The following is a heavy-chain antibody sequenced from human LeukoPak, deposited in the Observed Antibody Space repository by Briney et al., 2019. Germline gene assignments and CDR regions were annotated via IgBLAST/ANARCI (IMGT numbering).Heavy chain of an antibody. Sequence: GGSLRLSCEASGFTFNTYSMNWVRQAPGKGLEWISYITGNSHTIYYADSVKGRFTISRDNSKNTLYLQMNSLRAEDTAVYYCAKGRRYNILTGYYVSEVDPWGQGILVTVSS. CDR3: AKGRRYNILTGYYVSEVDP. V-gene: IGHV3-48*01. D-gene: IGHD3-9*01. CDR2: ITGNSHTI. J-gene: IGHJ5*02. CDR1: GFTFNTYS.